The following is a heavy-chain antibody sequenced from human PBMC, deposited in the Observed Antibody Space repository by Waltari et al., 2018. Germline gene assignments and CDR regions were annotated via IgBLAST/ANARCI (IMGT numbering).Heavy chain of an antibody. CDR2: ISSSGSTI. J-gene: IGHJ1*01. CDR1: GFTFRSYE. D-gene: IGHD6-19*01. V-gene: IGHV3-48*03. Sequence: EVQLVESGGGLVQPGGSLRLSCAASGFTFRSYEMNWVRQAPGKGLEWVSYISSSGSTIYYADSVKGRFTISRDNAKNSLYLQMNSLRAEDTAVYYCARGQYSSGWYPEYFQHWGQGTLVTVSS. CDR3: ARGQYSSGWYPEYFQH.